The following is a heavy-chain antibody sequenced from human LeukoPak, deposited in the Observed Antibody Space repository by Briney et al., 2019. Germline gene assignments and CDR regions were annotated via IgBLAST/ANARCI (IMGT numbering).Heavy chain of an antibody. D-gene: IGHD3-22*01. V-gene: IGHV4-61*01. CDR2: IYYSGST. Sequence: SETLSLTCTVSGGSVSSGSYYWSWIRQPPGKGLEWIGYIYYSGSTNYNPSLKSRVTISVDTSKNQFSLKLSSVTAADTAVYYCARVVGYYDSSGFTIDYWGQGTLDTVSS. CDR1: GGSVSSGSYY. J-gene: IGHJ4*02. CDR3: ARVVGYYDSSGFTIDY.